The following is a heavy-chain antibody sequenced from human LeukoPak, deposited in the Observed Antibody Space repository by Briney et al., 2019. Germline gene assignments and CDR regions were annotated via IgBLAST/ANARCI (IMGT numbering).Heavy chain of an antibody. V-gene: IGHV3-64*01. CDR2: ISSDGGST. J-gene: IGHJ2*01. Sequence: GGSLRLSCAASGIIFSNYAMHWVRQGPGKGLECISTISSDGGSTYYANSVKGRFTISRDNSKNTLYLQMGSLRAEDMAVYYCARGRQGAKARYFDLWGRGTRVTVSS. D-gene: IGHD1-26*01. CDR1: GIIFSNYA. CDR3: ARGRQGAKARYFDL.